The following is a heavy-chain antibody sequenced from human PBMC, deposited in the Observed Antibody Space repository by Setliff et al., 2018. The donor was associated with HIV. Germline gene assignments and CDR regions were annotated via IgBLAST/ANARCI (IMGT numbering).Heavy chain of an antibody. CDR3: ARDEVIEVAGDFDN. V-gene: IGHV4-4*08. CDR1: GGSMSTYY. D-gene: IGHD6-19*01. CDR2: IYTSGST. J-gene: IGHJ4*02. Sequence: PSETLSLTCTVSGGSMSTYYWSWIRQPPGKGLEWIGYIYTSGSTNYNPSLRSRVTISVDTSKNHFSLRLSSVTAADTAVYYCARDEVIEVAGDFDNWGQGTLVTVSS.